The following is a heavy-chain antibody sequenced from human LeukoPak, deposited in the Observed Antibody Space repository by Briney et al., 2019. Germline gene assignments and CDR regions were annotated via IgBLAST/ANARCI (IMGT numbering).Heavy chain of an antibody. Sequence: RASVKVSCKASGYTFTGYYMHWVRQAPVQGLEWMGWINPNSGGTNYAQKFQGRVTMTRDTSISTAYMELSRLRSDDTAVYYCAREGDSSSSAGYDYYYYYGMDVWGQGTTVTVSS. J-gene: IGHJ6*02. CDR2: INPNSGGT. V-gene: IGHV1-2*02. CDR1: GYTFTGYY. CDR3: AREGDSSSSAGYDYYYYYGMDV. D-gene: IGHD6-6*01.